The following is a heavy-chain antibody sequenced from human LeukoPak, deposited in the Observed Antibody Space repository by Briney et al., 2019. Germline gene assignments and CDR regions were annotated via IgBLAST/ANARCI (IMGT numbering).Heavy chain of an antibody. CDR1: GYSFTSYW. V-gene: IGHV5-51*01. Sequence: GESLKISCKGSGYSFTSYWIGWVRQMPGKGLEWMGIIYPGDSDTRYSPSFQGQVTISADKSISTAYLQWSSLKASDTAMYYWAGLENGIAAAIPGGPDYWGHGTLVTVSS. CDR3: AGLENGIAAAIPGGPDY. D-gene: IGHD6-13*01. J-gene: IGHJ4*01. CDR2: IYPGDSDT.